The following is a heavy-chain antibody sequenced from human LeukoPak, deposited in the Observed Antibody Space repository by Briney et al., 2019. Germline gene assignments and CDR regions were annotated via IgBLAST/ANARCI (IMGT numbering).Heavy chain of an antibody. CDR1: GYTFTGYY. Sequence: ASVKVSCKASGYTFTGYYMHWVRQAPGQGLEWMGWINPNSGGTNYAQKFQGRVTMTRDTSISTAYMELSRLRSDDTAVYYCARAGSSESYYYYYYMDVWGKGTTVTVSS. V-gene: IGHV1-2*02. CDR3: ARAGSSESYYYYYYMDV. D-gene: IGHD6-6*01. J-gene: IGHJ6*03. CDR2: INPNSGGT.